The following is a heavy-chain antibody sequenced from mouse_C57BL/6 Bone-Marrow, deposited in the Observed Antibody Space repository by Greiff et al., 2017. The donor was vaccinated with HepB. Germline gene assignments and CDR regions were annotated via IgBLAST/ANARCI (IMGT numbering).Heavy chain of an antibody. CDR2: IHPNSGST. Sequence: VQLQQPGAELVKPGASVKLSCKASGYTFTSYWMHWVKQRPGQGLEWIGMIHPNSGSTNYNEKFKSKATLTVDKSSSTAYMQLSSLTSEDSAVYYCARPSRQLRLRGFAYWGQGTLVTVSA. CDR1: GYTFTSYW. D-gene: IGHD3-2*02. CDR3: ARPSRQLRLRGFAY. J-gene: IGHJ3*01. V-gene: IGHV1-64*01.